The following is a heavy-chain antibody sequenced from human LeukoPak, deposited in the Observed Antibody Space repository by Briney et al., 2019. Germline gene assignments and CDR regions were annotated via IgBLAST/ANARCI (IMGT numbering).Heavy chain of an antibody. J-gene: IGHJ4*02. D-gene: IGHD2-8*02. Sequence: GGSLRLSCAASGFTFSRYEMNWVRQAPGRGLEWISYISSSGTTIYYADSVKGRFTISRDNAKNSLYLQMNSLRAEDTAVYYCARDLVVLRFDYWGQGTLVTVSS. CDR3: ARDLVVLRFDY. CDR2: ISSSGTTI. CDR1: GFTFSRYE. V-gene: IGHV3-48*03.